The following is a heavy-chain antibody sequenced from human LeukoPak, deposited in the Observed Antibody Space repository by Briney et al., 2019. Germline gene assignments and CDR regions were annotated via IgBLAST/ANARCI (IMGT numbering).Heavy chain of an antibody. Sequence: GGSLRLSCGASGFTFDDYAMFWVRLGPGKGLEWVSGISWDSKNIGYAASVKGRFTISRDNAKNSLYLQMNSLRGDDTAFYYCARGNRDSSGFYYYYGMDVWGQGTTLTVSS. CDR1: GFTFDDYA. CDR2: ISWDSKNI. D-gene: IGHD6-19*01. J-gene: IGHJ6*02. CDR3: ARGNRDSSGFYYYYGMDV. V-gene: IGHV3-9*01.